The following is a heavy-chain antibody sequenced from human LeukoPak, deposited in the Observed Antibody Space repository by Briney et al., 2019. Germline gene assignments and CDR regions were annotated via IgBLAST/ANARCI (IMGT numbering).Heavy chain of an antibody. CDR2: IKSKTDGGTT. CDR1: GFTFSNAW. J-gene: IGHJ4*02. V-gene: IGHV3-15*01. Sequence: WGSLRLSCAASGFTFSNAWMSWVRQAPGKGLECVGRIKSKTDGGTTDYAAPVKGRFTISRDDSKNTLYLQMNSLKTEDTAVYYCTTDSASYDSSGYYYEGYHKFDYWGQGTLVTVSS. D-gene: IGHD3-22*01. CDR3: TTDSASYDSSGYYYEGYHKFDY.